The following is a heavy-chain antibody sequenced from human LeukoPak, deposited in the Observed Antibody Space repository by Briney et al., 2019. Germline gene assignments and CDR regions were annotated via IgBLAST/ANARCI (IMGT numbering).Heavy chain of an antibody. D-gene: IGHD6-6*01. V-gene: IGHV4-59*01. CDR2: IYYSGST. Sequence: SETLSLTCTVSGGSISSYYWSWIRQPPGKGLEWIGYIYYSGSTNYNPSLKSRVTISVDTSKNQFSLKLSSVTAADTAVYYCAKTSSSGYFDYWGQGTLVTVSS. J-gene: IGHJ4*02. CDR3: AKTSSSGYFDY. CDR1: GGSISSYY.